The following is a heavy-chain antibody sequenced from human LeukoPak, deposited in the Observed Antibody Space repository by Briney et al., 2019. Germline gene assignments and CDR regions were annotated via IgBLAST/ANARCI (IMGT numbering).Heavy chain of an antibody. CDR2: ISGSGGST. Sequence: QSGGSLRLSCAASGFTFSSYAMSWVRQAPEKGLEWVSAISGSGGSTYYADSVKGRFTISRDNAKNTLYLQMNSLRAEDTAVYYCARAPGGSATPWGQGTLVTVSS. J-gene: IGHJ5*02. D-gene: IGHD3-16*01. V-gene: IGHV3-23*01. CDR1: GFTFSSYA. CDR3: ARAPGGSATP.